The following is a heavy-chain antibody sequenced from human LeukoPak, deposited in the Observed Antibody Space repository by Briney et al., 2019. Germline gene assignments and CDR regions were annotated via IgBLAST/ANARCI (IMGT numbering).Heavy chain of an antibody. J-gene: IGHJ4*02. CDR3: AKDIQTWPRFPDY. CDR1: GFTFSNYA. CDR2: ISDSGSTA. Sequence: GGSLRLPCGASGFTFSNYAMSWVRQAPGKGLEWVSGISDSGSTAFYADSVKGRFTSSRDNPKSTLYLQMNSQRAEDTAVYYCAKDIQTWPRFPDYWGQGTLVTVSS. D-gene: IGHD5-12*01. V-gene: IGHV3-23*01.